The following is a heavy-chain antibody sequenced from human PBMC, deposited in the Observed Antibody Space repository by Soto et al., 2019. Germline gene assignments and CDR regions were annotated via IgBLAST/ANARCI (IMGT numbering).Heavy chain of an antibody. CDR3: ASTLYDYIWGSYPRTDY. CDR1: GGSFSGYY. Sequence: SETLSLTCAVYGGSFSGYYWSWIRQPPGKGLEWIGEINHSGSTNYNPSLKSRVTISVDMSKNQFSLKLSSVTAADTAVYYCASTLYDYIWGSYPRTDYSGQGTRVTVAS. J-gene: IGHJ4*02. D-gene: IGHD3-16*02. V-gene: IGHV4-34*01. CDR2: INHSGST.